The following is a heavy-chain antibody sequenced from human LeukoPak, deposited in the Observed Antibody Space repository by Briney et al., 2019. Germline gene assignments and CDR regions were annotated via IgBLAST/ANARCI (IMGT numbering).Heavy chain of an antibody. J-gene: IGHJ4*02. Sequence: GGSLRLSCAASGFTFNSFFLNWVRLTPGRELEWVACISQDGSETFYMDSVRGRFTISRDNTKNSLYLQMNSLRAEDAAVYFCVRDLGHSRHYFEYWGQGALVTVSS. CDR3: VRDLGHSRHYFEY. D-gene: IGHD7-27*01. CDR2: ISQDGSET. CDR1: GFTFNSFF. V-gene: IGHV3-7*01.